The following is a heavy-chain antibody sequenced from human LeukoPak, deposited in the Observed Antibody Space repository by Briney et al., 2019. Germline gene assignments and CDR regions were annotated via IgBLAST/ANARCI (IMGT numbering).Heavy chain of an antibody. CDR3: AKAETMTQRGYFDY. D-gene: IGHD1-1*01. J-gene: IGHJ4*02. CDR1: GFIFSNYG. CDR2: VSYDGSNK. Sequence: GKSLRLSCAASGFIFSNYGMHWVRQAPGKGLEWVAVVSYDGSNKYYADSVKGRFTISRDNSKNTLSLQMSGLRAEDTAVYYCAKAETMTQRGYFDYWGQGTLVTVSS. V-gene: IGHV3-30*18.